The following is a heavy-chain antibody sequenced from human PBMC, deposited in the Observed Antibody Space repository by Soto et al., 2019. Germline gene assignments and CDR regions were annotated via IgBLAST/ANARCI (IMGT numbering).Heavy chain of an antibody. CDR2: IYYSGST. CDR1: GGSISSYY. D-gene: IGHD1-1*01. J-gene: IGHJ6*03. CDR3: ARVSWKNYYYYMDV. V-gene: IGHV4-59*08. Sequence: SETLSLTCTVSGGSISSYYWSWIRQPPGKGLEWIGYIYYSGSTNYNPSLKSRVTISVDTSKNQFSLKLSSVTAAVTAVYYCARVSWKNYYYYMDVWGKGTTVTVSS.